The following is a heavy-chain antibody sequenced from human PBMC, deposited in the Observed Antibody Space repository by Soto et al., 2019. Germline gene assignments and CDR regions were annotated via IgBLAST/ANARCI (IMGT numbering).Heavy chain of an antibody. CDR2: NNHTGNT. CDR1: GGSFSGYY. V-gene: IGHV4-34*01. Sequence: QVQLQQWGAGLLEPSETLSLTCAVYGGSFSGYYWSWIRQPPGKGLEWIGENNHTGNTNYNPSLKSRITIPLDQSINQFALEAXXVXXXDTAVYYCASQRIPYFDSAPTPLYYMDVWGKRTTVTVSS. D-gene: IGHD3-9*01. J-gene: IGHJ6*03. CDR3: ASQRIPYFDSAPTPLYYMDV.